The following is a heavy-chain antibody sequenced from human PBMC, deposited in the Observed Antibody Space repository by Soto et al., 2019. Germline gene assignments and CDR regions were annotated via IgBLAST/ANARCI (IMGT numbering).Heavy chain of an antibody. CDR3: ARERVVRGVIIPDY. V-gene: IGHV4-30-4*01. D-gene: IGHD3-10*01. CDR2: IYYSGST. Sequence: QVQLQESGPGLVKPSQTLSLTCTVSGGSISSGDYYWSWIRQPPGKGLEWIGYIYYSGSTYYNPSLKSRVTIAVDTYKNQFSLKLSSVTAADTAVYYCARERVVRGVIIPDYWGQGTLVTGSS. CDR1: GGSISSGDYY. J-gene: IGHJ4*02.